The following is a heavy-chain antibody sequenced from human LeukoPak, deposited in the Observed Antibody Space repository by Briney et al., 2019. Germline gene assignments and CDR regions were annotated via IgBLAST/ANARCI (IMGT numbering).Heavy chain of an antibody. CDR1: GGSFSGYY. CDR3: ARLEPDLQLKDHDY. Sequence: SETLSLTCAVYGGSFSGYYWSWIRQPPGKGLEWIGEINHSGSTNYNPSLKSRVTISVDTSKNQFSLKLSSVTAADTAVYYCARLEPDLQLKDHDYWGQGTLVTVSS. J-gene: IGHJ4*02. V-gene: IGHV4-34*01. CDR2: INHSGST. D-gene: IGHD1-1*01.